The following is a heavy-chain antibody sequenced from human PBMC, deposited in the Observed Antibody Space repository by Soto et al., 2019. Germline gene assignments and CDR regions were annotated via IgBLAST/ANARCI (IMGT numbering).Heavy chain of an antibody. CDR2: IIPIFGTA. J-gene: IGHJ6*02. Sequence: QVQLVQSGAEVKKPGSSVKVSCKASGGTFSSYAISWVRQAPGQGLEWMGGIIPIFGTANYAQKFQGRVTITADKATSTAYKELSSLRSEDTAVYYCARGLAVAGMGYYYCGMDVWGQGPTVTVSS. CDR1: GGTFSSYA. D-gene: IGHD6-19*01. CDR3: ARGLAVAGMGYYYCGMDV. V-gene: IGHV1-69*06.